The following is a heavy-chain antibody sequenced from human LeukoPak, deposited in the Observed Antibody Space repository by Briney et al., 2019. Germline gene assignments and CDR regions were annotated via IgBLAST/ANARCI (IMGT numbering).Heavy chain of an antibody. V-gene: IGHV3-23*01. CDR1: GLIFSNYA. CDR2: ITSGFTT. CDR3: AKDYSDLRVADVFFEY. Sequence: GGSLRLSCAASGLIFSNYAMSWVRQPPGKGMEWVSGITSGFTTHYADSVKGRFTISRDNSKNTFHLQMNSLRAEDTAVYYCAKDYSDLRVADVFFEYWGQGTLVTVSS. D-gene: IGHD2-15*01. J-gene: IGHJ4*02.